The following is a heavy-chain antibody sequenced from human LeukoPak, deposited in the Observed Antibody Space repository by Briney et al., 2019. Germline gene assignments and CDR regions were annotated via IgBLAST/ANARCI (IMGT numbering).Heavy chain of an antibody. CDR2: INHSGST. J-gene: IGHJ4*02. CDR1: GGSFSGYY. V-gene: IGHV4-34*01. CDR3: ARVGYCSGGSCLAQDY. Sequence: PSETLSLTCAVYGGSFSGYYWSWIRQPPGKGLEWIGEINHSGSTNYNPSLKSRVTISVDTSKNQFSLKLSSVTAADTAVYYCARVGYCSGGSCLAQDYWGQGTPVTVSS. D-gene: IGHD2-15*01.